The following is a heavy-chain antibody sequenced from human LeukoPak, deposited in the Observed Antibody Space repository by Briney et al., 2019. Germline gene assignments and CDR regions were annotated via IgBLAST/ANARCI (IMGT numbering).Heavy chain of an antibody. D-gene: IGHD6-13*01. J-gene: IGHJ5*02. CDR3: AKGAAAGKVDWFDP. CDR1: GFTFSAFA. CDR2: ITGGGNSV. Sequence: GGPLRLSCAASGFTFSAFAMTWVRQAPGKAPEWVSSITGGGNSVFYADSVKGRFTFSRDNSKNTLYLQMNSLRVDDTAVYYCAKGAAAGKVDWFDPWGQGTLVTVSS. V-gene: IGHV3-23*01.